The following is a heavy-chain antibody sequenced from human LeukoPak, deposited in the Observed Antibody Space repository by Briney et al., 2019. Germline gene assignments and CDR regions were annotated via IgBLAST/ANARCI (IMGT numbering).Heavy chain of an antibody. Sequence: ASVKVSCKASGYTFSSCAINWVRQAPGQGLEYMGWIDTKTGNPTYAQGFTGRFVFSLDTSVSTAYLQISSLKAEDTAVYYCAIHPSDSSGYFSYWGQGTTVTVSS. J-gene: IGHJ6*02. CDR1: GYTFSSCA. D-gene: IGHD3-22*01. V-gene: IGHV7-4-1*02. CDR2: IDTKTGNP. CDR3: AIHPSDSSGYFSY.